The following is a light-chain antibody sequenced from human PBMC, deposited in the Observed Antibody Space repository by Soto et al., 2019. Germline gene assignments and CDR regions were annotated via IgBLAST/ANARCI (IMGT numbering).Light chain of an antibody. CDR3: QQYNNWPIT. J-gene: IGKJ5*01. CDR1: QSVNGN. V-gene: IGKV3-15*01. Sequence: EIVMTQSPATLSVSPGERATLSCRASQSVNGNLAWYQQKSGQAPRLLIYGASTRATDIPARFSGSGSGTEFTLTISSLQSEDSAVYFCQQYNNWPITFGQGTRLEIK. CDR2: GAS.